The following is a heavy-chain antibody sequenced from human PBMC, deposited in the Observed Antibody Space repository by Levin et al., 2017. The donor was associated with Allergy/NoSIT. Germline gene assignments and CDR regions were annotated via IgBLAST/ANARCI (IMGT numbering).Heavy chain of an antibody. CDR2: ISDNGDST. J-gene: IGHJ6*02. CDR1: GFTFSSYA. V-gene: IGHV3-23*01. Sequence: GESLKISCAASGFTFSSYAINWVRLAPGKGLEWVSAISDNGDSTYYIDSVKGRFTISRDNSRNTVSLQMNSLRDEDTAVYYCAKMAVRDSYYGVDVWGQGTTVTVSS. CDR3: AKMAVRDSYYGVDV. D-gene: IGHD3-10*01.